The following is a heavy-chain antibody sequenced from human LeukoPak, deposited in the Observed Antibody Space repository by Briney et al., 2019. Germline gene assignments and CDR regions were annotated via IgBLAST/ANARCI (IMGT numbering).Heavy chain of an antibody. V-gene: IGHV4-34*01. CDR1: GGSISSYY. J-gene: IGHJ5*02. CDR2: INHSGTT. CDR3: ARVDTAMSAFDP. D-gene: IGHD5-18*01. Sequence: PSETLSLTCTVSGGSISSYYWSWIRQPPGKGLEWIGQINHSGTTNYNPSPKSRVTISVDTSKNQLSLKLSSVTAADTAVYYCARVDTAMSAFDPWGQGTLVTVSS.